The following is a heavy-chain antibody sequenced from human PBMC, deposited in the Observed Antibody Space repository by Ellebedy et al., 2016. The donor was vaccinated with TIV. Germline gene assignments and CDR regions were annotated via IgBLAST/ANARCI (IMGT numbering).Heavy chain of an antibody. V-gene: IGHV3-23*01. CDR3: AKDSPLVVPAAIHDY. CDR2: ISGSGGST. D-gene: IGHD2-2*02. J-gene: IGHJ4*02. Sequence: GESLKISXAASGFTFSSYSMNWVRQAPGKGLEWVSAISGSGGSTYYADSVKGRFTISRDNSKNTLYLQMNSLRAEDTAVYYCAKDSPLVVPAAIHDYWGQGTLVTVSS. CDR1: GFTFSSYS.